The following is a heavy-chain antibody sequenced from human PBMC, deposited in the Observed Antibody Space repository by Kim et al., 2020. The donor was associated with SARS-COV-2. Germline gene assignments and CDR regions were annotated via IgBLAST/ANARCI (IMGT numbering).Heavy chain of an antibody. D-gene: IGHD3-22*01. V-gene: IGHV4-30-2*01. Sequence: TLSLTCAVSGGSISSGGYSWSWIRQPPGKGLEWIGYIYHSGSTYYNPSLKSRVTISVDRSKNQFSLKLSSVTAADTAVYYCARGYYYDSSGYVFDYWGQGTLVTVSS. J-gene: IGHJ4*02. CDR2: IYHSGST. CDR3: ARGYYYDSSGYVFDY. CDR1: GGSISSGGYS.